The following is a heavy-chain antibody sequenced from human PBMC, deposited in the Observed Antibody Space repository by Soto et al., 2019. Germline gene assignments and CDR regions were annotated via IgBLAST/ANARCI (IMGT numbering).Heavy chain of an antibody. J-gene: IGHJ3*02. V-gene: IGHV4-34*01. CDR1: GGSFSGYY. D-gene: IGHD3-10*01. CDR3: ARMRRSHYYGSGSYLSRAFDI. Sequence: SETLSVTCAVYGGSFSGYYWSWIRQPPGKGLEWIGEINHSGSTNYNPSLKSRVTIPVDTSKNQFSLKLSSVTAADTAVYYCARMRRSHYYGSGSYLSRAFDIWGQGTMVTVSS. CDR2: INHSGST.